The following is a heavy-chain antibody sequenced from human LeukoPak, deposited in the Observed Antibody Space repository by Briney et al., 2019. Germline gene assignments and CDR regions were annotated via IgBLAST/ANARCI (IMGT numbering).Heavy chain of an antibody. CDR3: ARGPFDP. Sequence: GRSLRPSCAASGFTFSSYAMHWVRQAPGKGLEWVAVISYDGSNKYYADSVKGRFTISRDNSKNTLYLQMNSLRAEDTAVYYCARGPFDPWGQGTLVTVSS. CDR1: GFTFSSYA. J-gene: IGHJ5*02. V-gene: IGHV3-30-3*01. CDR2: ISYDGSNK.